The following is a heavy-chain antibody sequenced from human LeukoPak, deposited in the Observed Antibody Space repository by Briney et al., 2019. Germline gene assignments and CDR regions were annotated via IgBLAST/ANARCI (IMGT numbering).Heavy chain of an antibody. CDR2: IYYSGST. J-gene: IGHJ4*02. V-gene: IGHV4-59*01. CDR1: GGSIRSYY. Sequence: PSETLSLTCTVSGGSIRSYYWSWIRQPPGKGLEWIGYIYYSGSTKYNPSLKSRVTISIHTSKNQFSLKLSSVTAADTAVYYCGRAPYSGSYPDYWGQGTLVTVSS. CDR3: GRAPYSGSYPDY. D-gene: IGHD1-26*01.